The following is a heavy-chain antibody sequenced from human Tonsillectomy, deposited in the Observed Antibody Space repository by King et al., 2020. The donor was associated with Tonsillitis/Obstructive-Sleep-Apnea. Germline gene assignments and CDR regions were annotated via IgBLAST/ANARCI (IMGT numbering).Heavy chain of an antibody. CDR3: ARDFDYYASGSYYGRRFDP. V-gene: IGHV1-18*01. J-gene: IGHJ5*02. CDR1: GYTFTSYG. Sequence: VQLVESGAEVKKPGASVKVSCKASGYTFTSYGISWVRQAPGQGLEWMGWISAYNGNTNYAQKVQGRVTMTTDTSTSTVYMELRSLRSDDTAVYYCARDFDYYASGSYYGRRFDPWGQGTLVTVSS. D-gene: IGHD3-10*01. CDR2: ISAYNGNT.